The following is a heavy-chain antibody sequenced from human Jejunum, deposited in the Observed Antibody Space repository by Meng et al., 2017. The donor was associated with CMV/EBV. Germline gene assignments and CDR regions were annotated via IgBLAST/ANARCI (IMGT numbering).Heavy chain of an antibody. J-gene: IGHJ4*02. V-gene: IGHV3-23*01. Sequence: EVQLLESXGGLGQPGGXRRLSCTASGFTLSTYGMSWVRQAPGKGLEWVSAISYSGDGTYYADSVKGRFTISRDNSKNTLYLQMNSLRAEDTAIYYCAKDSPILTVWGQGTLVTVSS. CDR1: GFTLSTYG. CDR2: ISYSGDGT. CDR3: AKDSPILTV. D-gene: IGHD3-9*01.